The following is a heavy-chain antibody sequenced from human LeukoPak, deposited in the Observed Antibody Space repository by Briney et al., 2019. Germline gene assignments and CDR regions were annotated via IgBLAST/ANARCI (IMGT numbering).Heavy chain of an antibody. CDR1: GYTFTSYG. J-gene: IGHJ4*02. Sequence: ASVKVSCKASGYTFTSYGINWVRQAPGQGLEWMGWISAYNGNTNYAQKLQGRVTMTTDTSTSTAYMELRSLRSDDTAVYYCATQQQLAQIFDYWGQGILVTVSS. V-gene: IGHV1-18*01. CDR3: ATQQQLAQIFDY. CDR2: ISAYNGNT. D-gene: IGHD6-13*01.